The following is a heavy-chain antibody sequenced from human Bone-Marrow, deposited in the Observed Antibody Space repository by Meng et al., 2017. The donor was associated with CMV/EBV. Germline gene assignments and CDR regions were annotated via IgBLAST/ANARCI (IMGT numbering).Heavy chain of an antibody. V-gene: IGHV3-48*04. J-gene: IGHJ6*02. CDR1: GFTFTDSS. CDR3: ARVREQLVRGVDYYGMDV. D-gene: IGHD6-6*01. Sequence: GESLKISCEVSGFTFTDSSMNWIRQAPGKGLEWISYISGSGNTIYDADSVKGRFTISRDNAKNSLYLQMNSLRAEDTAVYYCARVREQLVRGVDYYGMDVWGQGTTVTVSS. CDR2: ISGSGNTI.